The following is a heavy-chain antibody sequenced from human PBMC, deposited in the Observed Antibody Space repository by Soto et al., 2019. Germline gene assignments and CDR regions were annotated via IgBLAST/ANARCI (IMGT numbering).Heavy chain of an antibody. CDR1: GGSISSYY. CDR2: IYTSGST. J-gene: IGHJ3*02. Sequence: SETLSLTCTVSGGSISSYYWSWIRQPAGKGLEWIGRIYTSGSTNYNPSLKSRVTMSVDTSKNQFSLKLSSVTAADTAVYYCARDNSGYRLRYDTFDIWGQGTMVTVSS. CDR3: ARDNSGYRLRYDTFDI. D-gene: IGHD3-22*01. V-gene: IGHV4-4*07.